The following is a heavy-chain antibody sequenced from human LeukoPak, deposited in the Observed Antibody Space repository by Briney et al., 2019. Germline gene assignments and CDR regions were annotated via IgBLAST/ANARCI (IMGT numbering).Heavy chain of an antibody. D-gene: IGHD4-17*01. J-gene: IGHJ4*02. V-gene: IGHV3-23*01. CDR3: AEADSGDYVFDF. CDR1: GFTFSNYA. Sequence: GGSLRLSCAASGFTFSNYAMSWVRQGPGEGLEWVSAITSSGGDSYYADSVKGRFTISKDSSKNTLYLQMNSLRAEDTAVYYGAEADSGDYVFDFWGQKTLVAVSS. CDR2: ITSSGGDS.